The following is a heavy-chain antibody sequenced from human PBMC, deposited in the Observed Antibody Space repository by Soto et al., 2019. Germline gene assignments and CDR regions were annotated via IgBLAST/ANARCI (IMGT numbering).Heavy chain of an antibody. J-gene: IGHJ4*02. Sequence: SETLSLTCTVSGGSVRSGSYYWSWIRQPPGKGLEWIGYIYYSGSTNYNPSLKSRVTISVDTSKNQFSLKLSSVTAADTAVYYCARVNDILTGYPVDDWGQGTLVTVSS. V-gene: IGHV4-61*01. CDR3: ARVNDILTGYPVDD. CDR2: IYYSGST. CDR1: GGSVRSGSYY. D-gene: IGHD3-9*01.